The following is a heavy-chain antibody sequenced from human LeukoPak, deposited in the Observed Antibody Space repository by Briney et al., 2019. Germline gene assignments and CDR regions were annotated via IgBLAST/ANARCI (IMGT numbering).Heavy chain of an antibody. CDR3: ARGTTVIDY. D-gene: IGHD4-17*01. CDR2: IYYSGST. V-gene: IGHV4-59*01. J-gene: IGHJ4*02. Sequence: SETLSLTCTVSGGSISSYYWSWLRQPPGKGLEWIGYIYYSGSTNYNPSLKSRVTISVDTSKNQVSLKLSSVTAADTAVYYCARGTTVIDYWGQGTLVTVSS. CDR1: GGSISSYY.